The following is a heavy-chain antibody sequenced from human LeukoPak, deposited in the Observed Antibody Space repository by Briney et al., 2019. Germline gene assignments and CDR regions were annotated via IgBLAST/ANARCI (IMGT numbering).Heavy chain of an antibody. D-gene: IGHD6-13*01. V-gene: IGHV3-30*18. CDR2: ISYDGSDK. J-gene: IGHJ4*02. CDR3: AKDLRDSSSWLGDFDY. CDR1: GFTFSSYG. Sequence: GGSLRLSCAASGFTFSSYGMHWVRQAPGKGLEWVAVISYDGSDKYYADSVKGRFTISRDNSKNTLYLQMNSLRAEDTAVYYCAKDLRDSSSWLGDFDYWGQGTLVTVPS.